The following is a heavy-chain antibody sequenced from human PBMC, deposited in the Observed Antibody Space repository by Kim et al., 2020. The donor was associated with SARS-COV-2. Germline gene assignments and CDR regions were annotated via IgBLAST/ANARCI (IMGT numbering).Heavy chain of an antibody. V-gene: IGHV4-39*01. D-gene: IGHD3-16*01. CDR2: IYYSGST. CDR1: GGSISSSSYY. J-gene: IGHJ5*02. Sequence: SETLSLTCTVSGGSISSSSYYWGWIRQPPGKGLEWIGSIYYSGSTYYNPSLKSRVTISVDTSKNQFSLKLSSVTAADTAVYYCARHLNYDYVWGSYWPFDPWGQGTLVTVSS. CDR3: ARHLNYDYVWGSYWPFDP.